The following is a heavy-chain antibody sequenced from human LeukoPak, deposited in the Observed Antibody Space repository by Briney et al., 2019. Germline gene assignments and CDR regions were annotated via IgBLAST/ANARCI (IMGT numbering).Heavy chain of an antibody. CDR3: ARDKDYFDSGGAFDI. CDR1: GGSISSYY. Sequence: PSETLSLTCTVSGGSISSYYRSWIRQPPGKGLEWIGYIYYSGSTNNNPSRKSRVTMSVDTSKNQFSLRLSSVTAADTAVYYCARDKDYFDSGGAFDIWGQGTMVTVSS. V-gene: IGHV4-59*01. J-gene: IGHJ3*02. D-gene: IGHD3-22*01. CDR2: IYYSGST.